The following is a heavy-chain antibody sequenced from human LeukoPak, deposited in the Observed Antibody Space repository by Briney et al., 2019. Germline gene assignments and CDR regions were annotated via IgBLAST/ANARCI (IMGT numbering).Heavy chain of an antibody. Sequence: GGSLRLSCAASGFRFSDYYMMWIRQTAGKGLEWLAYIDRRGEVLFYADSLKGRCTVSRDNAQMSVYLQVASLRADDTAVYFCAKDRLGVPAAIHYYGMDVWGQGTTVTVSS. J-gene: IGHJ6*02. D-gene: IGHD2-2*01. CDR3: AKDRLGVPAAIHYYGMDV. V-gene: IGHV3-11*01. CDR1: GFRFSDYY. CDR2: IDRRGEVL.